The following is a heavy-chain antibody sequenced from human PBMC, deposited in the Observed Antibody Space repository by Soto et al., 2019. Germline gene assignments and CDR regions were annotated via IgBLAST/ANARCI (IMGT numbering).Heavy chain of an antibody. CDR1: GFTFSSYS. CDR3: AKFGGVSGGGDY. Sequence: EVQLVESGGGLVQPGGSLRLSCAASGFTFSSYSMNWVRQAPGKGLEWVSYISSSGGTIYYADSVKGRFTISRDNAKDSLYLKMTPRRGEDRALYFCAKFGGVSGGGDYWGPGTLVTVSS. CDR2: ISSSGGTI. J-gene: IGHJ4*02. V-gene: IGHV3-48*01. D-gene: IGHD3-16*01.